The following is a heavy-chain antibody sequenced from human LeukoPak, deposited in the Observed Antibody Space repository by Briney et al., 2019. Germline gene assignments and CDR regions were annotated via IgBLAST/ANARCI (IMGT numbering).Heavy chain of an antibody. D-gene: IGHD2/OR15-2a*01. V-gene: IGHV3-7*05. Sequence: GGSLRLSCAASGFTFSSYWMSWVRQAPGKGLEWVANIKQDGSEKYYVDSVKGRFTISRDSAKNSLYLQVNSLRAEDTAVCYCASTTISPVGGMDVWGQGTTVTVSS. J-gene: IGHJ6*02. CDR3: ASTTISPVGGMDV. CDR1: GFTFSSYW. CDR2: IKQDGSEK.